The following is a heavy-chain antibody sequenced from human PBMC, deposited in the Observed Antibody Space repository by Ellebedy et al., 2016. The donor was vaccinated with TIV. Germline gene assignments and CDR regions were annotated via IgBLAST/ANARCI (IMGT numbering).Heavy chain of an antibody. J-gene: IGHJ2*01. CDR3: AREALELLRYWYFDL. D-gene: IGHD6-6*01. V-gene: IGHV6-1*01. CDR2: TYYKAKWYN. CDR1: GDTLSIHSAA. Sequence: SQTLSLTCXISGDTLSIHSAAWHWNRPSPSRGLEWLGRTYYKAKWYNDYAVSVKSRITINPDTSKNQFSLQLNSVTPEDTAVYYCAREALELLRYWYFDLWGRGTLVTVSS.